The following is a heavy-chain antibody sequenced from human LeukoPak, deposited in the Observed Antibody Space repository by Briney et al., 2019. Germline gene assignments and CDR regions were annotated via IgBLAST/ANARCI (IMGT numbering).Heavy chain of an antibody. D-gene: IGHD5-24*01. CDR2: IHRGGGSI. CDR1: GFIFSNYA. Sequence: PGGSLRLSCAASGFIFSNYAMSWVRQAPGKGLEWVAIIHRGGGSIYYADSVKGRFIISRDDSRNTLYLQMNSLRAADTAVYYCAKDQTGDGYNAIWGQGTLVTVSS. V-gene: IGHV3-23*01. CDR3: AKDQTGDGYNAI. J-gene: IGHJ4*02.